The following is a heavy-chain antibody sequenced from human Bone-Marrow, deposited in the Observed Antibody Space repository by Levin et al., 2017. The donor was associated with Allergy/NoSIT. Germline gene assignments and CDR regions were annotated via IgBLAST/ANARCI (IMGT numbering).Heavy chain of an antibody. CDR2: MSHDETYE. V-gene: IGHV3-30*03. CDR3: TREDCSGGMCLGGEK. Sequence: PGGSLRLSCAASGFSFSNYGMHWVRQAPGKGLEWVAVMSHDETYEDFAVSVKGRFTISRDSSKHTLYLQRNRLRAEETGVYYCTREDCSGGMCLGGEKWGQGTLVTVS. D-gene: IGHD2-8*02. J-gene: IGHJ4*02. CDR1: GFSFSNYG.